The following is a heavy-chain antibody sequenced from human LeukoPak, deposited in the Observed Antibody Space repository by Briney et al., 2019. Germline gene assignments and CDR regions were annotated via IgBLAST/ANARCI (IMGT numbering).Heavy chain of an antibody. Sequence: GASVKVSCKASGYNFNTYGISWVRQAPGQGLERMGWISSSTGNTKYAQKLQDRVTMTTDTSTSTAYLYLRNLRSDDTAVYYCVRLPLGYCSSTSCLDWGQGTLVTVSS. CDR3: VRLPLGYCSSTSCLD. V-gene: IGHV1-18*01. J-gene: IGHJ4*02. D-gene: IGHD2-2*01. CDR1: GYNFNTYG. CDR2: ISSSTGNT.